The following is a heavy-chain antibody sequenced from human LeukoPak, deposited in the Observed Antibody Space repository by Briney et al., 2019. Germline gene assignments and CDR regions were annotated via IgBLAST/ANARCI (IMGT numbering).Heavy chain of an antibody. CDR2: IYYSGST. CDR3: ARGGDPLGRDGYNFMVY. Sequence: PSETLSLTCNVSGYSTSTGYYWGWIRQPPGKGLEWIGYIYYSGSTNYNPSLKSRVTISVDTSKNQFSLKLSSVTAADTAVYYCARGGDPLGRDGYNFMVYWGQGTLVTVSS. J-gene: IGHJ4*02. CDR1: GYSTSTGYY. D-gene: IGHD5-24*01. V-gene: IGHV4-61*01.